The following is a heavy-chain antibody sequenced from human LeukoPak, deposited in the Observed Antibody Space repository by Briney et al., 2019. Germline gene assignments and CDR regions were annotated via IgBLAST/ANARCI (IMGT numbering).Heavy chain of an antibody. V-gene: IGHV1-18*01. CDR3: ARDVALLWFGELLSPWDY. CDR2: ISAYNGNT. J-gene: IGHJ4*02. CDR1: GYTFTSYG. D-gene: IGHD3-10*01. Sequence: GSSVKVSCKASGYTFTSYGISWVRQAPGQGLEWMGWISAYNGNTNYAQKLQGRVTMTTDTSTSTAYMELRSLRSDDTAVYYCARDVALLWFGELLSPWDYWGQGTLVTVSS.